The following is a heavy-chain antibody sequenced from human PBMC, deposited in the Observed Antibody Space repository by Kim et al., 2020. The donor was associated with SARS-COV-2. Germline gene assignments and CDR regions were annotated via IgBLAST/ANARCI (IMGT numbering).Heavy chain of an antibody. CDR2: IGASGDYK. CDR1: GFAMSSYS. CDR3: VKYTKVASLGDK. Sequence: GGSLRLSCAASGFAMSSYSMGWVRQAPGKGLEWVSGIGASGDYKAYIDSVRGRFAISRDNSRDIMYLQMNSLRVEDTALYFCVKYTKVASLGDKWGQGPL. J-gene: IGHJ4*02. D-gene: IGHD1-1*01. V-gene: IGHV3-23*01.